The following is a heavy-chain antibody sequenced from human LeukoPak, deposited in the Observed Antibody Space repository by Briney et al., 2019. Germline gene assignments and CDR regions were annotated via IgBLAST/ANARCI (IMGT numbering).Heavy chain of an antibody. V-gene: IGHV4-34*01. CDR3: ARGNLWIQLWFRYFDY. D-gene: IGHD5-18*01. CDR2: INHSGST. Sequence: PSETLSLTCAVYGGSFSGYYWSWIRQPPGKGLEWIGEINHSGSTNYNPSLKSRVTISVDTSKNQFSLKLSSVTAADTAVYYCARGNLWIQLWFRYFDYWGQGTLVTVSS. CDR1: GGSFSGYY. J-gene: IGHJ4*02.